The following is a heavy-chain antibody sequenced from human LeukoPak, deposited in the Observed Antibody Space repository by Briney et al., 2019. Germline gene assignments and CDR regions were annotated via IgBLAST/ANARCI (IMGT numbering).Heavy chain of an antibody. CDR3: ATVGQQLVLEEFLPGGFDY. CDR1: GGTFSSYA. D-gene: IGHD6-13*01. J-gene: IGHJ4*02. Sequence: GASVKVSCKASGGTFSSYAISWVRQAPGKGLEWMGGFDPEDGETIYAQKFQGRVTMTEDASTDTAYMELSSLRSEDTAVYYCATVGQQLVLEEFLPGGFDYWGQGTLVTVSS. V-gene: IGHV1-24*01. CDR2: FDPEDGET.